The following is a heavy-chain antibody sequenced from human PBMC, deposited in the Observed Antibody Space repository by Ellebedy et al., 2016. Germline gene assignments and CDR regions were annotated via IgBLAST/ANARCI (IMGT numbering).Heavy chain of an antibody. CDR3: ARHGDYDSSGYYQYYYYYYGMDV. J-gene: IGHJ6*02. Sequence: SETLSLTCTVSGGSINSGDYYWSWIRQPPGKGLEWIGYIYYSGSTYYNPSLKSRVPISVDTSKNQFSLKLSTVTAADTAVYYCARHGDYDSSGYYQYYYYYYGMDVWGQGTTVTVSS. CDR2: IYYSGST. CDR1: GGSINSGDYY. V-gene: IGHV4-30-4*01. D-gene: IGHD3-22*01.